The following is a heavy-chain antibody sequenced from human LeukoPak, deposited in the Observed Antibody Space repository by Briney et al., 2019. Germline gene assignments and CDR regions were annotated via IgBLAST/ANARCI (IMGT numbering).Heavy chain of an antibody. CDR1: GFTFSSYA. J-gene: IGHJ4*02. D-gene: IGHD3-9*01. CDR3: ARDPSRGYFDWLLFATYDY. V-gene: IGHV3-30*09. Sequence: SGGSLRLSCAASGFTFSSYAMHWCRQAPGKGRARAAVISYDVSNKYYADSVKGRSAISRDNSKNPLYLQMNRLRAEDTAVYYCARDPSRGYFDWLLFATYDYWGQGTLVTVSS. CDR2: ISYDVSNK.